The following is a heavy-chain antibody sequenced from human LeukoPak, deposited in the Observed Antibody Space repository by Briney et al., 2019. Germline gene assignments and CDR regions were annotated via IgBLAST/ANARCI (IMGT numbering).Heavy chain of an antibody. CDR3: ARDMVRIYGLDV. CDR2: ITSVGGTK. J-gene: IGHJ6*02. V-gene: IGHV3-48*03. Sequence: GGSLRLSCTTSGFTFSSYEMNWVRQAPGKGLEWVSYITSVGGTKYYADSVKGRFTISRDNAKNSPYLQMNSLRAEDTAVYYCARDMVRIYGLDVWGQGTTVTVSS. CDR1: GFTFSSYE. D-gene: IGHD3-10*01.